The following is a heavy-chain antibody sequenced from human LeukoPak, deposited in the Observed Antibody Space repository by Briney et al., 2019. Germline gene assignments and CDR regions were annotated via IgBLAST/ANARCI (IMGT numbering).Heavy chain of an antibody. V-gene: IGHV3-43*01. Sequence: GGSLRLSCAASGFTFDDYTMHWVRQVPGKGLEWVSLISWDGGSTYYADSVKGRFTISRDNSKKSLYLQMNSLRTEDIALYYWAKDRGGGSYSSSWYGWYFDYWGQGTLVTVSS. J-gene: IGHJ4*02. CDR1: GFTFDDYT. CDR3: AKDRGGGSYSSSWYGWYFDY. CDR2: ISWDGGST. D-gene: IGHD6-13*01.